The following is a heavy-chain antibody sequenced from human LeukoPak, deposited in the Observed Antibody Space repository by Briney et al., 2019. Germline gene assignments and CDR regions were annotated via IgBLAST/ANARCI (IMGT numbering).Heavy chain of an antibody. CDR3: ARVLYYDSSGYST. CDR2: ISSSSSYI. CDR1: GFTFSSYN. J-gene: IGHJ5*02. D-gene: IGHD3-22*01. V-gene: IGHV3-21*01. Sequence: GSLRLSCAASGFTFSSYNMNWVRQAPGKGLEWVSSISSSSSYIYYADSVKGRFIISRDNAKNSLYLQMNSLRAEDTAVYYCARVLYYDSSGYSTWGQGTLVTVSS.